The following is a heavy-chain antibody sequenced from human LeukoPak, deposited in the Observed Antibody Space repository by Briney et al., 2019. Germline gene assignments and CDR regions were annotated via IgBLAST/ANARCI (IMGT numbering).Heavy chain of an antibody. Sequence: ASVKVSCKASGGTFSSYAISWVRQAPGQGLEWMGGIIPIFGTANYAQKFQGRVTITTDESTSTAYMELSSLRSADTAVYYCARAQWLGDYYYYMDVWGKGTTVTVSS. CDR2: IIPIFGTA. CDR3: ARAQWLGDYYYYMDV. J-gene: IGHJ6*03. D-gene: IGHD6-19*01. CDR1: GGTFSSYA. V-gene: IGHV1-69*05.